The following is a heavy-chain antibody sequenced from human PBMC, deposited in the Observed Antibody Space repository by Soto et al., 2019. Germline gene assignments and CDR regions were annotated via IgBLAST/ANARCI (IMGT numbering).Heavy chain of an antibody. CDR1: GYIFTNFY. CDR3: TRGLASGDY. Sequence: QVQLVQPGAEVKKPGASVKFSCKASGYIFTNFYIHWVRQAPGQGLEWIGIINANGGSTNYAQNFQGRVTMTRDTSTSTVYTDLSSLASEDTAVYYCTRGLASGDYWGQGTLITVSS. V-gene: IGHV1-46*03. D-gene: IGHD6-6*01. CDR2: INANGGST. J-gene: IGHJ4*02.